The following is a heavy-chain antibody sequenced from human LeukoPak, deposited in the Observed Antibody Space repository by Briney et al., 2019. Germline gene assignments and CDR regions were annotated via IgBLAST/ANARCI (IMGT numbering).Heavy chain of an antibody. D-gene: IGHD1-20*01. CDR1: GGSISSSSYY. V-gene: IGHV4-61*02. CDR2: IYTSGST. J-gene: IGHJ4*02. CDR3: ASITQRNYFDY. Sequence: SETLSLTCTVSGGSISSSSYYWGWIRQPAGKGLEWIGRIYTSGSTNYNPSLKSRVTMSVDTSKNQFSLKLSSVTAADTAVYYCASITQRNYFDYWGQGTLVTVSS.